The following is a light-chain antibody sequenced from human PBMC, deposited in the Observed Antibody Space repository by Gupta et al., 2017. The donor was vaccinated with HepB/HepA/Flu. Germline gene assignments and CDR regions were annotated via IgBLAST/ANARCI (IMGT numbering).Light chain of an antibody. J-gene: IGLJ2*01. Sequence: QSALTQPASVSGFPGQSITISCTGTSSDVGGSNYVSWYQQHPGKAPKVMIYDVTNRPSGVSNRFACSKSGNTASPTISVLQAEDEAYYYCRSYRTGSTSFVFGGGTELTVL. CDR2: DVT. CDR3: RSYRTGSTSFV. V-gene: IGLV2-14*03. CDR1: SSDVGGSNY.